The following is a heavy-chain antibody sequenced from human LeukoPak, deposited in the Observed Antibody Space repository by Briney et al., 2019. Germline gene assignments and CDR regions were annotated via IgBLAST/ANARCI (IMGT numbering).Heavy chain of an antibody. CDR2: INSDGSST. CDR3: ARGDSSGYFGVVDY. Sequence: GSLSLSCAASGFTFINYWMHWVRQAPGKGLVWVSRINSDGSSTSYADSVKGRFTISRDNAKNTLYLQMTSLRAEDTAVYYCARGDSSGYFGVVDYWGQGTLVTVSS. D-gene: IGHD3-22*01. J-gene: IGHJ4*02. CDR1: GFTFINYW. V-gene: IGHV3-74*01.